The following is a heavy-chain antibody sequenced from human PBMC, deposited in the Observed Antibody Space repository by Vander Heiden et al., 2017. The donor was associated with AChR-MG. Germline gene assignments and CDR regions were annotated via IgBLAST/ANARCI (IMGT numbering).Heavy chain of an antibody. D-gene: IGHD3-3*01. V-gene: IGHV4-34*01. CDR1: GGSWSGYG. Sequence: QVQLQQWGAGLVKPSETLSLTCAVYGGSWSGYGWSWIRQPPGKGLEWIGEISHSGRTNYKSSLKSRVTISVDTSKSQFSLKLNSVTAADTAVYYCARVGSITSRMDVWGQGTTVTVS. J-gene: IGHJ6*02. CDR3: ARVGSITSRMDV. CDR2: ISHSGRT.